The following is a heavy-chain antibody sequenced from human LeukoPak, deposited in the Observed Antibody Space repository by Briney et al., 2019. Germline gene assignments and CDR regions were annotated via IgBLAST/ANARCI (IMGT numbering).Heavy chain of an antibody. Sequence: PGGSLRLSCAASGFTFSDYYMSWIRQAPGKGLEWVSYISSSGSTIYYADSVKGRFTISRDNAKNSLYLQMNSLRAEDTAVYYCARALSDDSSGYYYVTRTSHYYYYMDVWGKGTTVTVSS. V-gene: IGHV3-11*04. J-gene: IGHJ6*03. CDR2: ISSSGSTI. CDR3: ARALSDDSSGYYYVTRTSHYYYYMDV. D-gene: IGHD3-22*01. CDR1: GFTFSDYY.